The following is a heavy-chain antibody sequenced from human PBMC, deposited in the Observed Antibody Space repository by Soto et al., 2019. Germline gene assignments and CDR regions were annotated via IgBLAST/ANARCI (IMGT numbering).Heavy chain of an antibody. V-gene: IGHV3-30*03. J-gene: IGHJ4*02. D-gene: IGHD1-26*01. CDR2: ISYDGSDR. Sequence: GGSLRLSCAASGFTFSSYSMNWVRQAPGKGLEWVSFISYDGSDRYYADSVKGRFTVSRDNSNNILYLEMNGLGTEDTAVYYCARPRSIGEHQPAFISRGQGSLVTVSS. CDR1: GFTFSSYS. CDR3: ARPRSIGEHQPAFIS.